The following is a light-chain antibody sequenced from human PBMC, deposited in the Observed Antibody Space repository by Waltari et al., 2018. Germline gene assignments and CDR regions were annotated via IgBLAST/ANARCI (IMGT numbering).Light chain of an antibody. CDR1: QSISSW. J-gene: IGKJ2*01. V-gene: IGKV1-5*03. CDR3: QQYNSYSYT. Sequence: DIQMTQSPSTLSASVGDRVTITGRASQSISSWLAWYQQNPGKAPKLLIYKASSLESGVPSRFSGSGSGTEFTLTISSLQPDDFATYYCQQYNSYSYTFGQGTKLEIK. CDR2: KAS.